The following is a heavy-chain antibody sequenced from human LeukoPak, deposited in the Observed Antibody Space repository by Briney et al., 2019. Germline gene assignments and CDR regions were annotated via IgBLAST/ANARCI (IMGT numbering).Heavy chain of an antibody. Sequence: GGSLRLSCAASGFTVSSNYMSWVRQAPGKGLEWVSVIYSGGSTYYADSVKGRFTISRDNSKNTLYLQMNSLRAEDTAVCYCASADSGSYLGYFDYWGQGTLVTVSS. CDR2: IYSGGST. V-gene: IGHV3-66*01. J-gene: IGHJ4*02. CDR1: GFTVSSNY. D-gene: IGHD1-26*01. CDR3: ASADSGSYLGYFDY.